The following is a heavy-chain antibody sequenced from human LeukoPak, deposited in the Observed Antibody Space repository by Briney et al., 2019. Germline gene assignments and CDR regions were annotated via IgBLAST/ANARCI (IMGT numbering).Heavy chain of an antibody. D-gene: IGHD3-16*02. J-gene: IGHJ4*02. CDR2: ISSGGSYI. CDR1: GFTFSTYT. V-gene: IGHV3-21*01. CDR3: ARAHHRRVYDYVWGSYPY. Sequence: PGGSLRLSCSASGFTFSTYTMNWVRQAPGKGLEWVSSISSGGSYIYYADSVTGRFTVSRDNAKNSLYLQMNSLRAEDTAVYYCARAHHRRVYDYVWGSYPYWGQGTLVTVSS.